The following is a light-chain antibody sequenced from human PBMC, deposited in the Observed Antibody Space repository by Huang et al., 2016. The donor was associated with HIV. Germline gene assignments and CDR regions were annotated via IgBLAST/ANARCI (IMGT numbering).Light chain of an antibody. Sequence: EIVMTQSPATLSLSPGERATLSCRASQSVNSKLAWYQQKPGQAPRLLIYGASTRATGGPSRFSGSGSGTEFTLTISSLQSEDFAVYYCQQYSKWPPNTFGQGTKLESK. CDR3: QQYSKWPPNT. J-gene: IGKJ2*01. CDR1: QSVNSK. CDR2: GAS. V-gene: IGKV3-15*01.